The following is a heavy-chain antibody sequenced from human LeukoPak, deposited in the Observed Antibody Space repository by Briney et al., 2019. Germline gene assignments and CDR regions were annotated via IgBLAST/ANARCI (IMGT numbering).Heavy chain of an antibody. V-gene: IGHV4-59*01. CDR1: GGSISSYS. CDR3: ARDGYKAWLDP. Sequence: SESLSLTCTVPGGSISSYSWSWIRHRPRKRREWMENFYYSGSTNYNPSLKSGVSISVDTSKNPFSMKMTSVTAADTAVYYCARDGYKAWLDPWGQGTLVTVSS. D-gene: IGHD5-24*01. CDR2: FYYSGST. J-gene: IGHJ5*02.